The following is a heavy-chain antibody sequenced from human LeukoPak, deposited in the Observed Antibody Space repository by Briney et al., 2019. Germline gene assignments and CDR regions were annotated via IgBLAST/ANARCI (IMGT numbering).Heavy chain of an antibody. Sequence: SETLSLTCTVPGGSISSYYWSWIRQPPGKGLEWIGYIYTSGSTYYNPSLKSRVTISVDTSKNQFSLKLSSVTAADTAVYYCARGDTVTLDPWGQGTLVTVSS. CDR3: ARGDTVTLDP. J-gene: IGHJ5*02. D-gene: IGHD4-11*01. V-gene: IGHV4-4*09. CDR2: IYTSGST. CDR1: GGSISSYY.